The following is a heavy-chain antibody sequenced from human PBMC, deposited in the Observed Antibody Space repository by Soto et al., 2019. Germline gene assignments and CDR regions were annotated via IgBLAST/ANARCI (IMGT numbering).Heavy chain of an antibody. D-gene: IGHD3-16*01. J-gene: IGHJ5*02. Sequence: QVQLEESGPGLVKPSETLSLICSVSGVSMRNSYWTWIRQSAGKGLEWIGRISTSGNTNYNPSLNSRLTMSVDTSKNLVALKLTSVTAADTAVYYCARGGGVPALGDPWGQGTLVTVSS. CDR1: GVSMRNSY. CDR3: ARGGGVPALGDP. V-gene: IGHV4-4*07. CDR2: ISTSGNT.